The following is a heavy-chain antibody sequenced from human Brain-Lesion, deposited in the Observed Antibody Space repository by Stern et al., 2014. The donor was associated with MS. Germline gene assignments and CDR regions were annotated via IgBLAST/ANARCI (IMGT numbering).Heavy chain of an antibody. V-gene: IGHV4-61*02. CDR3: ASGYRIFDY. D-gene: IGHD5-18*01. Sequence: VHLVESCPGLVKPSQTLSLTCTVSGGSISSGSDYWTWSGRPAGRELEWIGRIHPSGSAFYTPSLKSRVTISTDTSMNQFSLELNSATAADTAIYYCASGYRIFDYWGQGILVTVSS. J-gene: IGHJ4*02. CDR1: GGSISSGSDY. CDR2: IHPSGSA.